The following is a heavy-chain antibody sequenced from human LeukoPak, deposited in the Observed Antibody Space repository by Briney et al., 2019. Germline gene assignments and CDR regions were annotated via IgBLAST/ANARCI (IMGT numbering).Heavy chain of an antibody. CDR1: GFTFSTYW. Sequence: GGSLRLSCAASGFTFSTYWMSWVCQAPGKGLEWVANINQDGSQKRYVDSVQGRFTISRDNTKNSLFLQMNSLRAEDTAVYYCARLKDDVTKLDYWGQGTLVTVSS. CDR3: ARLKDDVTKLDY. J-gene: IGHJ4*02. CDR2: INQDGSQK. D-gene: IGHD2-8*01. V-gene: IGHV3-7*01.